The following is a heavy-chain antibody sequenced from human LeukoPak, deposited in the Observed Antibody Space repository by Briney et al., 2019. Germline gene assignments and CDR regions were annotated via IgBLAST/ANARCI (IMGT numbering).Heavy chain of an antibody. V-gene: IGHV1-2*02. D-gene: IGHD5-18*01. CDR1: GYSFPAKY. J-gene: IGHJ4*02. CDR2: INPNSGDT. CDR3: ARGQYRYAVDY. Sequence: APVKVSCKASGYSFPAKYMHWVRQAPGQGLEWMGWINPNSGDTTFAQKFQDRGTMTRDTSIGTAYMELSSLTSDDTAVYYCARGQYRYAVDYWGQGTLVTVSS.